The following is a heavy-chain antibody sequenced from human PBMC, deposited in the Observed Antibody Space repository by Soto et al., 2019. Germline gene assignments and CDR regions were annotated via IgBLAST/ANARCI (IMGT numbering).Heavy chain of an antibody. CDR2: TYYRSKWYN. CDR1: GDSVSTNSAT. V-gene: IGHV6-1*01. Sequence: SQTLSLTCAISGDSVSTNSATWDWIWQSPSRGLEWLGRTYYRSKWYNDYAVSVKGRITINPDTSNNQLSLQLNSVTPDDTAVYYCARLIGNSWLDSWGQGTLVTVSS. D-gene: IGHD2-8*01. CDR3: ARLIGNSWLDS. J-gene: IGHJ5*01.